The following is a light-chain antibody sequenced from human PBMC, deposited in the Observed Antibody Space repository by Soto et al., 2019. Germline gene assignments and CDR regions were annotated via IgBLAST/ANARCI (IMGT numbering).Light chain of an antibody. CDR1: QTVTSNY. CDR2: GAS. V-gene: IGKV3-20*01. J-gene: IGKJ1*01. Sequence: EIVLTQSPGTLSLSPGERATLSCRASQTVTSNYLAWYQRKPGQPPRLLIYGASSRATDIPGRFSGSGSGTDFTLTITRLEPEDFAVYICHQYAGLPSTFGQGTKVEIK. CDR3: HQYAGLPST.